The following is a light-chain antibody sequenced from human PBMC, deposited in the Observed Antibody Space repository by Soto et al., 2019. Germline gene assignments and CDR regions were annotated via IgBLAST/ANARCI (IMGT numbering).Light chain of an antibody. Sequence: QSVLTQPPSASAAPGRTVTISCSGISSNIGNSFVSWYQQLPGTAPRVLIYDNNERPSGIPDRFSGSKSGTSATLGITGLQTGDEADYYCGAWDGGLSAFVFGTGTKVTVL. CDR1: SSNIGNSF. J-gene: IGLJ1*01. V-gene: IGLV1-51*01. CDR2: DNN. CDR3: GAWDGGLSAFV.